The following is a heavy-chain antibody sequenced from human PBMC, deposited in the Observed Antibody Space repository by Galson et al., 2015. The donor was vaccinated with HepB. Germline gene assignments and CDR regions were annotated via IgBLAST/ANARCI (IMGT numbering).Heavy chain of an antibody. CDR2: INPNSGGT. CDR3: ARDQSYYYDSSGHESYDY. V-gene: IGHV1-2*02. CDR1: GYTFTGYY. Sequence: SVKVSCKASGYTFTGYYTHWVRQAPGQRLEWMGWINPNSGGTNYAQKFQGRVTMTRDTSISTAYMELSRLRSDDTAVYYCARDQSYYYDSSGHESYDYWGRGTLVTVSS. D-gene: IGHD3-22*01. J-gene: IGHJ4*02.